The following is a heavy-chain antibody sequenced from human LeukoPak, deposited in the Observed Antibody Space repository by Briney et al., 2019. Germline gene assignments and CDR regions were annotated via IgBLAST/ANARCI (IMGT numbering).Heavy chain of an antibody. CDR1: GFTFSNYD. CDR3: AKWGAVAGFDY. Sequence: GGSLRLSCAASGFTFSNYDMHWVRQAPGKGLEWVTFIRYDGGSKYYADSVKGRFTISRDNSKNTLYLQMNSLRAEDTAVYYCAKWGAVAGFDYWGQGTLVTVSS. V-gene: IGHV3-30*02. D-gene: IGHD6-19*01. CDR2: IRYDGGSK. J-gene: IGHJ4*02.